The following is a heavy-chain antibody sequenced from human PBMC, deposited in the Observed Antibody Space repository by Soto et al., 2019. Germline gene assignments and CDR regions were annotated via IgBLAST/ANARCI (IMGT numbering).Heavy chain of an antibody. D-gene: IGHD5-18*01. CDR3: ATESGSTYGYFDH. V-gene: IGHV4-30-4*01. J-gene: IGHJ4*02. Sequence: SETMSLTCTVSGGSVTSDEDYWTWIRQSPGKGLEWIGYISNSGSTGYNPSLKTRLSMSVDRSKNQFTLRLTSVTAADTAVYFCATESGSTYGYFDHWGQGTQVTVSS. CDR1: GGSVTSDEDY. CDR2: ISNSGST.